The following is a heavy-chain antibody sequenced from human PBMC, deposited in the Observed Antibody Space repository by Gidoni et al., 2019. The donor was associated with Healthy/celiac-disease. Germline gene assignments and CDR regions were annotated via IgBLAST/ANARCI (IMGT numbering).Heavy chain of an antibody. V-gene: IGHV4-39*01. J-gene: IGHJ5*02. D-gene: IGHD2-15*01. CDR2: IYYSGST. Sequence: QLQLQESGPGLVKPSETLSLTCTVSGGSISSSSYYWGWIRQPPGKGREWIGSIYYSGSTYYSTSLKSRVTISVDTSKNQFSLKLSSVTAADTAVYYCARHTDIVVVVAATGASWFDPWGQGTLVTVSS. CDR3: ARHTDIVVVVAATGASWFDP. CDR1: GGSISSSSYY.